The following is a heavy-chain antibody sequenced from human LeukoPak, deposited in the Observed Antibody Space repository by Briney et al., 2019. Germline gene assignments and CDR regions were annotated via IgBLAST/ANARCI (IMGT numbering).Heavy chain of an antibody. V-gene: IGHV3-53*01. Sequence: GGSLRLSCGASEFNFRTHSMIWARQTAGTGLEWVALIYSGGGTVYADSVKGRFTISRDSSKNTLFLQMNSLKPEDTAMYHCTRNRPETPLGYWGQGTLVTVSS. CDR1: EFNFRTHS. CDR2: IYSGGGT. CDR3: TRNRPETPLGY. J-gene: IGHJ4*02. D-gene: IGHD1-14*01.